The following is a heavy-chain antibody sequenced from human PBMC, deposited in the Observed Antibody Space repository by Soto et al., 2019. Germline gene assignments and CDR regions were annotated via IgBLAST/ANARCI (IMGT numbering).Heavy chain of an antibody. J-gene: IGHJ6*02. D-gene: IGHD3-3*01. CDR1: GGSISSYY. CDR2: IYYSGST. V-gene: IGHV4-59*01. CDR3: ARDRAGITIFGVAKTNYYYYGMDV. Sequence: SETLSLTCTVSGGSISSYYWSWIRQPPGKGLEWIGYIYYSGSTNYNPSLKSRVTISVDTSKNQFSLKLGSVTAVDTAVYYCARDRAGITIFGVAKTNYYYYGMDVWGQGTTVTVSS.